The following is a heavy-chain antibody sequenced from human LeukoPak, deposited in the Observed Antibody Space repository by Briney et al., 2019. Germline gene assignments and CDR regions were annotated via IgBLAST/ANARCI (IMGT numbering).Heavy chain of an antibody. CDR1: GFTFSSYW. J-gene: IGHJ4*02. D-gene: IGHD4-17*01. V-gene: IGHV3-7*01. CDR2: IKQDGSEK. CDR3: AKAGNDYGDYGILFDY. Sequence: PGGSLRLSCAASGFTFSSYWMSWVRQAPGKGLEWVANIKQDGSEKYYVDSVKGRFTISRDNSKNTLYLQMNSLRAEDTAVYYCAKAGNDYGDYGILFDYWGQGTLVTVSS.